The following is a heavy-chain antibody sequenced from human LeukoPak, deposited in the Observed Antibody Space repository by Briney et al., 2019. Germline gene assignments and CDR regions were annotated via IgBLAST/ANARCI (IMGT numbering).Heavy chain of an antibody. J-gene: IGHJ4*02. D-gene: IGHD2-15*01. CDR2: INPNSGGT. Sequence: ASVKVSCKASGYTFTGYYMHWVRQAPGQGLEWMGWINPNSGGTNYAQEFQGRVTMTRDTSISTAYMELSRLRSDDTAVYYCASLAAQGYWGQGTLVTVSS. CDR3: ASLAAQGY. V-gene: IGHV1-2*02. CDR1: GYTFTGYY.